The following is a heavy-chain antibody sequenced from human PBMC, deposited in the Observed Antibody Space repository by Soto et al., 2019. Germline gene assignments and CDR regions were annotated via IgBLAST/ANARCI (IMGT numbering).Heavy chain of an antibody. Sequence: GGSLRLSCAASGFSFSSYGMHWVRQAPDKGLEWVAVISYDGSNKYYADSVKGRFTISRDNSKNTLYLQMNSLRAEDTAVYYCAKGARITIFGVVTSYYYYYYGMDVWGQGTTVTVSS. CDR1: GFSFSSYG. V-gene: IGHV3-30*18. CDR3: AKGARITIFGVVTSYYYYYYGMDV. D-gene: IGHD3-3*01. J-gene: IGHJ6*02. CDR2: ISYDGSNK.